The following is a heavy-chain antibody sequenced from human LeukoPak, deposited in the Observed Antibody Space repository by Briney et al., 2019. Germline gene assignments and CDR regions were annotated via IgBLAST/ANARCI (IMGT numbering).Heavy chain of an antibody. V-gene: IGHV3-23*01. D-gene: IGHD6-19*01. J-gene: IGHJ4*02. Sequence: GRSLRLPCAASGFTFSTASLHWVRQAPGRGLEWVSAFDTGFGTYYPDSLKGRFTISRDNSKNTLFLQMNSLRAEDTAVYYCARSSGWWSLDYWGQGTLVTVSS. CDR1: GFTFSTAS. CDR3: ARSSGWWSLDY. CDR2: FDTGFGT.